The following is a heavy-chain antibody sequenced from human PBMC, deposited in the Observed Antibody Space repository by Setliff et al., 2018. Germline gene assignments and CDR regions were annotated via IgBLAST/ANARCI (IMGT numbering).Heavy chain of an antibody. V-gene: IGHV1-18*01. D-gene: IGHD1-7*01. CDR1: GYTFTTYA. CDR2: ISTSNGNT. CDR3: ARDEDRDEMEIQGY. J-gene: IGHJ4*02. Sequence: GASVKVSCKASGYTFTTYAISWVRQAPGRGLEWMGWISTSNGNTNYAQNLQGRVTMTTDTSTSTAYMELRSLRSDDTAVYYCARDEDRDEMEIQGYWGQGTRGTVSS.